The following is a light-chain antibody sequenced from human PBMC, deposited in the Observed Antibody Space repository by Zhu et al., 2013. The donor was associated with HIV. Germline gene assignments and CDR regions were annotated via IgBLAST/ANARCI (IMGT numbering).Light chain of an antibody. V-gene: IGKV1-17*01. CDR3: HHVNDNPA. Sequence: DIQMTQSPSSLSASVGDRVTITCRASQVIRDDLGWYQQRPGKAPELLVYAASTLQDGVPSRFAGRGSGTEFXLTITGLQPEDFATYYCHHVNDNPAFGPGTTVDFK. J-gene: IGKJ3*01. CDR1: QVIRDD. CDR2: AAS.